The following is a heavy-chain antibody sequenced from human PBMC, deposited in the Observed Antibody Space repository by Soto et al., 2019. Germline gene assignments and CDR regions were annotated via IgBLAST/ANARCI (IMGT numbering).Heavy chain of an antibody. V-gene: IGHV4-39*07. Sequence: PSETLSLTCTVSGGSISSSSYYWGWIRQPPGKGLEWIGSIYYSGNTYYTPSLKSRVTISMDKPNNQFSLTVTSLTAADTAVYYCARARRRGSVVGVYYGLDVWGQGTRVTVSS. CDR2: IYYSGNT. CDR3: ARARRRGSVVGVYYGLDV. CDR1: GGSISSSSYY. J-gene: IGHJ6*02. D-gene: IGHD2-8*01.